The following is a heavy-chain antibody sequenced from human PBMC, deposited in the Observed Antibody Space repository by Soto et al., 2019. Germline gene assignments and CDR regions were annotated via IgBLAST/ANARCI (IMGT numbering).Heavy chain of an antibody. Sequence: SETLSLTCAVSGFFISSGNYWGWIRKPPGKGLEWIGSIFHGGNTYYNPSLKSRVTISVDMSKNQFSLKLNSVTAANTAVYYCARARWYDAFDVWGQGTVVTVSS. V-gene: IGHV4-38-2*01. CDR3: ARARWYDAFDV. CDR1: GFFISSGNY. J-gene: IGHJ3*01. D-gene: IGHD2-15*01. CDR2: IFHGGNT.